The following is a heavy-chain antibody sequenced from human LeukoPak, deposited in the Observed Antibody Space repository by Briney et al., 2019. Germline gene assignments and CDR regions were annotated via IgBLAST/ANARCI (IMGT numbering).Heavy chain of an antibody. CDR1: GYTFTSYD. V-gene: IGHV1-8*01. D-gene: IGHD3-22*01. CDR2: MNPNSGNT. CDR3: ARVSGSVYDSRND. Sequence: ASVKVSCKASGYTFTSYDINWVRQATGQGLEWMGWMNPNSGNTGYAQKFQGRVTMTRNTSISTAYMELSSLRPEDTAVYYCARVSGSVYDSRNDWGQGTLVTVSS. J-gene: IGHJ4*02.